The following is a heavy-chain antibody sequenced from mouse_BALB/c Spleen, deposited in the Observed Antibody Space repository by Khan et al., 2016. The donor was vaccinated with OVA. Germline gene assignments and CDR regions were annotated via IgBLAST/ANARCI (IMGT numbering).Heavy chain of an antibody. J-gene: IGHJ4*01. D-gene: IGHD2-10*01. CDR2: IWGDGST. V-gene: IGHV2-6-7*01. CDR1: GFSLNGYG. CDR3: ARAYYGNYREAMDY. Sequence: VELVESGPGLVAPSQSLSITCTVSGFSLNGYGVNWVRQPPGKVLEWLGMIWGDGSTDYNSVLKSRLSISKDKSKSQVFLKMNSLQTDDTAMYYCARAYYGNYREAMDYWGQGTSVTVSS.